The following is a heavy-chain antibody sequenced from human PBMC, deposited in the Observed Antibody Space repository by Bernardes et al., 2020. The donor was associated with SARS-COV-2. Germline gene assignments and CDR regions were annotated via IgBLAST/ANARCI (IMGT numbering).Heavy chain of an antibody. Sequence: GGSLRLSCAASGFTLNDAWMTWVRQAPGKGLDWVGRIKSKTDGGTVDYAAPVKGRFTISRDDSKDMVYLQMNSLKTEDTGVYYCTNLYDGSGYYGGYWGQGTLVTVSS. J-gene: IGHJ4*02. CDR1: GFTLNDAW. V-gene: IGHV3-15*01. D-gene: IGHD3-22*01. CDR3: TNLYDGSGYYGGY. CDR2: IKSKTDGGTV.